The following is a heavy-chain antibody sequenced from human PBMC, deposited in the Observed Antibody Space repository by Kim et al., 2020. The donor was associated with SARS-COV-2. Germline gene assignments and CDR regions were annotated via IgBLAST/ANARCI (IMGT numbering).Heavy chain of an antibody. J-gene: IGHJ4*02. CDR2: ISSSSSYT. V-gene: IGHV3-11*06. Sequence: GGSLRLSCAASGFTFSDYYMSWIRQAPGKGLEWVSYISSSSSYTNYADSVKGRFTISRDNAKNSLYLQMNSLRAEDTAVYYCARVRRGYCSGGSCYYSVSFDYWGQGTLVTVSS. D-gene: IGHD2-15*01. CDR1: GFTFSDYY. CDR3: ARVRRGYCSGGSCYYSVSFDY.